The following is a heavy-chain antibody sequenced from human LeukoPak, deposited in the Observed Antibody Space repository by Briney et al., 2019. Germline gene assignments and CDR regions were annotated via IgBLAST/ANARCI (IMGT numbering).Heavy chain of an antibody. V-gene: IGHV3-21*01. Sequence: GGSLRLSCPASGLTFSSYSMNWVRQAPGKGLEWVSSISSGSKYIYNADSVKGRFTISRDNAKNSLYLQMNSLRAEDTAVYYCARALSYSYGSMDFWGQGTLVIVSS. CDR1: GLTFSSYS. CDR3: ARALSYSYGSMDF. CDR2: ISSGSKYI. J-gene: IGHJ4*02. D-gene: IGHD5-18*01.